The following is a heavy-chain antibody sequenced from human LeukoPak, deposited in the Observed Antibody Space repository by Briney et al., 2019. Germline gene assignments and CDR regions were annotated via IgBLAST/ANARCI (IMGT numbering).Heavy chain of an antibody. CDR2: ISSSSYT. CDR1: GFTFSDYY. J-gene: IGHJ3*02. V-gene: IGHV3-11*03. D-gene: IGHD6-19*01. Sequence: PGGSLRLSCAASGFTFSDYYMSWIRQAPGKGLEWVSYISSSSYTNYADSVKGRFTISRDNAKNSLYLQMNSLRAEDTAVYYCATFNSSGWYLGGAFDIWGQGTMVTVSS. CDR3: ATFNSSGWYLGGAFDI.